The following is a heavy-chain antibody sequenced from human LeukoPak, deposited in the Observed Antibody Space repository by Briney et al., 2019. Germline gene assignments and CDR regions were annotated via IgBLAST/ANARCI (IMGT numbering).Heavy chain of an antibody. CDR2: FDPEDGET. CDR3: ATIDRDHHYPKGDW. Sequence: ASVKVSCKVSGYTLTELSMHWVRQAPGKGLEWMGGFDPEDGETIYAQKFQGRVTMTEDTSTDTAYMELSSLRSEGTAVYYCATIDRDHHYPKGDWWGQGTLVTVSS. D-gene: IGHD1-14*01. CDR1: GYTLTELS. J-gene: IGHJ4*02. V-gene: IGHV1-24*01.